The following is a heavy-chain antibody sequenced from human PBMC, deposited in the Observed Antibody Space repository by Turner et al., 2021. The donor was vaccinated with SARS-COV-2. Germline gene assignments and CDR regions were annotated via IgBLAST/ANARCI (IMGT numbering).Heavy chain of an antibody. J-gene: IGHJ3*02. V-gene: IGHV3-30-3*01. Sequence: QVQLVESGGGVVQPGRSLRLSCAASGLTFRFYAMHWARQAPGKGLEWVVVISSDGTNKYNADSVKGRFTISRDNSKNTLYLQMNSLRTEDTAVYYCAGDRDCSSTSCYNAFDIWGQGTMVTVSS. CDR2: ISSDGTNK. CDR1: GLTFRFYA. D-gene: IGHD2-2*02. CDR3: AGDRDCSSTSCYNAFDI.